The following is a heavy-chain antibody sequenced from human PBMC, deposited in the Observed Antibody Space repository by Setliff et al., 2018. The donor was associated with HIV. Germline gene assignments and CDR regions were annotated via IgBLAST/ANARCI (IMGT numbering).Heavy chain of an antibody. D-gene: IGHD2-15*01. V-gene: IGHV4-59*12. J-gene: IGHJ2*01. CDR3: ARHFYTTSWYSGTYWYFDL. CDR2: TYNSENI. Sequence: SSETLSLTCTVSHGSISPFYWSWIRQSPGKGLEWIGSTYNSENINYNPSLKSRVTVSVDTSKNQFSLRLTSVTAADTAVYFCARHFYTTSWYSGTYWYFDLWGRGTLVTVSS. CDR1: HGSISPFY.